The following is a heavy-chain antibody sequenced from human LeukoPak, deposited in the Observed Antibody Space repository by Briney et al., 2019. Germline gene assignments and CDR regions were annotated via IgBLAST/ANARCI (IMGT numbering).Heavy chain of an antibody. CDR2: HYYSGST. J-gene: IGHJ4*02. V-gene: IGHV4-39*01. CDR1: GGSLNSSGYY. Sequence: SETLSLTCTVSGGSLNSSGYYWGWIRQPPGKGLEWIGSHYYSGSTYYNPSLKSRVTISVNTSKNQFSLKLNSVTAADTGVYYCARHRAGYHLDWWGQGTLVTVSS. D-gene: IGHD3-9*01. CDR3: ARHRAGYHLDW.